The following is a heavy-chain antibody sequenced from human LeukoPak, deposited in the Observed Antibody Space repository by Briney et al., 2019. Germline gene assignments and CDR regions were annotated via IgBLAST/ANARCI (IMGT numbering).Heavy chain of an antibody. J-gene: IGHJ4*02. CDR3: KTLGYHLDS. V-gene: IGHV3-48*03. CDR1: GFDFGAYE. D-gene: IGHD3-22*01. CDR2: FAGSDTTT. Sequence: GGSLRLSCAASGFDFGAYEMNWVRQAPGKGLEWVAYFAGSDTTTYYADSVKGRFIISRDNARNSLYLQMNSLRAEDTALYYCKTLGYHLDSWGQGTLVTVSS.